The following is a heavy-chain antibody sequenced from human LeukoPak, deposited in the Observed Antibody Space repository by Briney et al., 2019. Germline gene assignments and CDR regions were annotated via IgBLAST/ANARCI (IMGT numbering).Heavy chain of an antibody. J-gene: IGHJ4*02. CDR2: ISHDGSNK. D-gene: IGHD6-13*01. CDR1: GFTFSSYG. CDR3: ARDRAIAAAGKLD. Sequence: GGSLRLSCAASGFTFSSYGMHWVRQAPGKGLEWVAAISHDGSNKYYADSVKGRLTISRDNAKNSLYLQMNSLRAEDTAVYYCARDRAIAAAGKLDWGQGTLVTVST. V-gene: IGHV3-30*03.